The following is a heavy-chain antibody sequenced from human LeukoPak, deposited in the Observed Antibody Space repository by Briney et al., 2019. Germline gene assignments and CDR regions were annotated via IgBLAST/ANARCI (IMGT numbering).Heavy chain of an antibody. CDR2: IISNSVYK. V-gene: IGHV3-21*06. Sequence: GESLRLSCAASGFSFSRYSMNWVRQAPGKGLEWVAAIISNSVYKDYADSVTGRFTISRDNAKDSVFLQMDSLRTDDTAVCYCARAAALYHSPSGSYTSHPYFDAWGQGTPVTVSS. CDR3: ARAAALYHSPSGSYTSHPYFDA. D-gene: IGHD3-10*01. J-gene: IGHJ4*02. CDR1: GFSFSRYS.